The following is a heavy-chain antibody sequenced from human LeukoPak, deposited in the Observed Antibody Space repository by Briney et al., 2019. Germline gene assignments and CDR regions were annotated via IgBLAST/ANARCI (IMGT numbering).Heavy chain of an antibody. V-gene: IGHV3-53*01. Sequence: ETLSLTCAVYGGSFSGYYWSWVRQAPGKGLEWVSVIYSGGSTYYADSVKGRFTISRDNSKNTLYLQMNSLRAEDTAVYYCARALLNYDILTGYSQSAFDIWGQGTMVTVPS. CDR2: IYSGGST. CDR3: ARALLNYDILTGYSQSAFDI. J-gene: IGHJ3*02. D-gene: IGHD3-9*01. CDR1: GGSFSGYY.